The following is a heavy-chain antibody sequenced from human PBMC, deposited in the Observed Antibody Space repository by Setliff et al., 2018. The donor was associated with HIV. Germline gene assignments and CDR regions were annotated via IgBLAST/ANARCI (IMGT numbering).Heavy chain of an antibody. J-gene: IGHJ4*02. Sequence: PSETLSLTCTVSGDSVSSRSYYWSWIRQPPGKGLEWIGYIYYSGSTNYNPSLKSRVTISVDTSKNHFSLKLTSVTAADTAVYYCASAGSGTRAPPRYWGQGTLVTVSS. D-gene: IGHD1-1*01. V-gene: IGHV4-61*03. CDR3: ASAGSGTRAPPRY. CDR2: IYYSGST. CDR1: GDSVSSRSYY.